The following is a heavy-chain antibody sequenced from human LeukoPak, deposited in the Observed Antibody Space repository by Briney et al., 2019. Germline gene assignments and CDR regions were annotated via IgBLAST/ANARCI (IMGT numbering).Heavy chain of an antibody. V-gene: IGHV3-11*01. J-gene: IGHJ4*02. CDR1: VFTFSDYY. D-gene: IGHD3-16*01. Sequence: PGGSLRLSCAASVFTFSDYYMSWIRQAPGKGLEWVSYISSSGSTIYYADSVKGRFTISRDNAKNSLYLQMNSLRAEDTAVYYCASTYSWGYFDYWGQGTLVTVSS. CDR2: ISSSGSTI. CDR3: ASTYSWGYFDY.